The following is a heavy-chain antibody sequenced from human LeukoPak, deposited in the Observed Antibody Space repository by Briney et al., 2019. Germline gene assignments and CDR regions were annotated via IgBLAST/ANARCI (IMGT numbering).Heavy chain of an antibody. CDR2: IYYSGST. CDR3: ARLSPEGYYFDY. CDR1: GGSISSYY. J-gene: IGHJ4*02. V-gene: IGHV4-59*08. Sequence: SETLSLTCTVSGGSISSYYWSWIRQPPGKGLEWIGYIYYSGSTNYNPSLKSRVTISVDTSKNQFSLKLSSVTAAGTAVYYCARLSPEGYYFDYWGQGTLVTVSS.